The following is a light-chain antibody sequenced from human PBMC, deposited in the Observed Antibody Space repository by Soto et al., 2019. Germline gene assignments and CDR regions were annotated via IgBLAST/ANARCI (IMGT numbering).Light chain of an antibody. Sequence: DIQMTQSPYSLSASVGDRVTITCRASQTISSWLAWYQHKPGKAPKLLIYKASTLKSGVPSRFSGSGSGTEFTLTIRSLKPDDSAVYYCQQYNNWWTFGQGTKVDIK. CDR3: QQYNNWWT. CDR2: KAS. V-gene: IGKV1-5*03. CDR1: QTISSW. J-gene: IGKJ1*01.